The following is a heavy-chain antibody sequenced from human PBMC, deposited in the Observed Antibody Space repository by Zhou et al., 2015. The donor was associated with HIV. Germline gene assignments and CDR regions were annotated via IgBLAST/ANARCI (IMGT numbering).Heavy chain of an antibody. D-gene: IGHD5-24*01. J-gene: IGHJ3*02. CDR1: GYSFTSYG. CDR3: ARATEMATIRAFDI. V-gene: IGHV1-18*01. CDR2: ISVYNGNI. Sequence: QVQLVQSGAEVKKPGASAKASCKASGYSFTSYGISWVRQAPGQGLEWMGWISVYNGNINYAQKFQGRVTMTTDTSTSTAFMELKSLRSDDSAVYYCARATEMATIRAFDIWGQGTMVTVSS.